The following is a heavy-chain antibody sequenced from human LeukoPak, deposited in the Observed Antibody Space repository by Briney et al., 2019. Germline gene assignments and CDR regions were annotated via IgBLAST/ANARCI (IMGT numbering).Heavy chain of an antibody. Sequence: RASVKVSCKASGYTFTGYYMHWVRQAPGQGLEWMGWINPNSGGTNYAQKFQGRVTMTRDTSISTAYMELSRLRSDDTAVYYCARDHRRKYVWNPSIFLDYWGQGTLVTVSS. D-gene: IGHD3-16*01. CDR1: GYTFTGYY. J-gene: IGHJ4*02. CDR3: ARDHRRKYVWNPSIFLDY. V-gene: IGHV1-2*02. CDR2: INPNSGGT.